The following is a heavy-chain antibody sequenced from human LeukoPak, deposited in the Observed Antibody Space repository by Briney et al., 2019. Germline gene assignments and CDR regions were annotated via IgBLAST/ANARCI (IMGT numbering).Heavy chain of an antibody. J-gene: IGHJ3*02. V-gene: IGHV3-48*01. CDR3: ARVTSVLGAFDI. Sequence: GGSLRLSCAASGFTFSSYSMNWVRQAPGKGLEWVSYISSSSSTIYYADSVKGRFTISRDNSKNTLYLQMNSLRAEDTAVYYCARVTSVLGAFDIWGQGTMVTVSS. CDR1: GFTFSSYS. D-gene: IGHD4/OR15-4a*01. CDR2: ISSSSSTI.